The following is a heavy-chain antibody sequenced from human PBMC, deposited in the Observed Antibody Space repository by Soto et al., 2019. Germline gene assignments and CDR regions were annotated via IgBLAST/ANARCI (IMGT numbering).Heavy chain of an antibody. J-gene: IGHJ4*02. Sequence: QLQLQESGPGLVKASETLSLTCTVSGGSISSLTYYWGWVRQAPGKGLEWIGTIYYSGSTYYNPSLQSRVTISVDTSKNQFSLKLTSVTAADTALYYCARHGVMTLGAVIGYWGQGTLVTVSS. D-gene: IGHD3-16*02. CDR2: IYYSGST. V-gene: IGHV4-39*01. CDR3: ARHGVMTLGAVIGY. CDR1: GGSISSLTYY.